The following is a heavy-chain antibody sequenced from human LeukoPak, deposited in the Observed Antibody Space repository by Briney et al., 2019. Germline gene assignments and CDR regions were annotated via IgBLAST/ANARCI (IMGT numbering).Heavy chain of an antibody. D-gene: IGHD6-19*01. CDR1: GYTFSSYG. CDR2: ISAYNGNT. V-gene: IGHV1-18*01. Sequence: ASVKVSCKASGYTFSSYGISWVRQAPGQGLEWMGWISAYNGNTNYAQKLQGRVTMTTDTSTSTVYMELRSLRSDDTAVYYCASSSGWYDYEYFQHWDQGTLVTVSS. CDR3: ASSSGWYDYEYFQH. J-gene: IGHJ1*01.